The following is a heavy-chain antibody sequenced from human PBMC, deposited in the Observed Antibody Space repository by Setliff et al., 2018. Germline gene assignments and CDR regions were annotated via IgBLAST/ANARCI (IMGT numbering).Heavy chain of an antibody. CDR2: IHFSGTT. CDR3: ARENGYCSGGACYFMFDY. D-gene: IGHD2-15*01. CDR1: GGGGSFSNYY. V-gene: IGHV4-59*01. Sequence: SETLSLTCGVYGGGGSFSNYYWSWIRQPPGKGLEWIGYIHFSGTTNYNPSLKSRVTLSLDTSKNQFSLELSSVTAADTAMYYCARENGYCSGGACYFMFDYWGQGTLVTVSS. J-gene: IGHJ4*02.